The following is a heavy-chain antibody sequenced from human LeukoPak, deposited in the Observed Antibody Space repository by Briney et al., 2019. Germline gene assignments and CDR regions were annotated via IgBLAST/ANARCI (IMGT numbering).Heavy chain of an antibody. V-gene: IGHV1-2*02. CDR2: ILPNSGDT. CDR1: GYTFPLYY. Sequence: GASVKVSCKASGYTFPLYYIHWLRQAPGEGLEWVGWILPNSGDTFYAQRFRGRVTMTSDTSTNTAYMDLYKLTSDDTAVYFCARQDVYSSSWTDYYYYMDVWGKGTTVTVSS. J-gene: IGHJ6*03. CDR3: ARQDVYSSSWTDYYYYMDV. D-gene: IGHD6-13*01.